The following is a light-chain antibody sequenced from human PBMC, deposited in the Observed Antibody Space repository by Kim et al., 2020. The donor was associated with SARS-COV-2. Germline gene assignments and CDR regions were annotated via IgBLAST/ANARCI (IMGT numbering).Light chain of an antibody. CDR2: DAA. Sequence: ASVGDRVRISCQWSEDVSDYFNWYHQKPGEAPKVLIRDAANLESGVPSRFSRGGYGTEFSLTISSVQPEDMGTYYCQQYDAPPFTFGQGTRLEIK. V-gene: IGKV1-33*01. J-gene: IGKJ5*01. CDR1: EDVSDY. CDR3: QQYDAPPFT.